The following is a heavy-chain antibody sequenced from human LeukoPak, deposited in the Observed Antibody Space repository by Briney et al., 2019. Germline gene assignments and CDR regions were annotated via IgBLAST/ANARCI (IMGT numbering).Heavy chain of an antibody. J-gene: IGHJ4*02. CDR2: INSSSSYT. D-gene: IGHD6-19*01. CDR3: ARAYNNGWHFDY. Sequence: GGSLRLSCAASGFTVSTNCMTWVRQAPGKGLEWVSYINSSSSYTNFADSVKGRFTISRDNAKNSLYLQMNSLRAEDTAVYYCARAYNNGWHFDYWGQGTLVTVSS. CDR1: GFTVSTNC. V-gene: IGHV3-11*05.